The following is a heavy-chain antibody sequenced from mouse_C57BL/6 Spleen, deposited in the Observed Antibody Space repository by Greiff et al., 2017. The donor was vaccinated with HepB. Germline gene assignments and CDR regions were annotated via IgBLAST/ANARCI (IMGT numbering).Heavy chain of an antibody. CDR1: GYTFTSYW. CDR2: IHPNSGST. J-gene: IGHJ3*01. CDR3: AREGDYDRFAY. V-gene: IGHV1-64*01. Sequence: QVQLQQPGAELVKPGASVKLSCKASGYTFTSYWMHWVKQRPGQGLEWIGMIHPNSGSTNYNEKFKSKATLTVDKSSSTAYMQLSSLTSEDSAVYYCAREGDYDRFAYWGQGTLVTVSA. D-gene: IGHD2-4*01.